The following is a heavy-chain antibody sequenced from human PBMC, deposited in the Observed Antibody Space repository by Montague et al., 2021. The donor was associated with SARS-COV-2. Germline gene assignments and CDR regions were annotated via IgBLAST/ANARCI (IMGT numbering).Heavy chain of an antibody. D-gene: IGHD2-2*01. CDR2: IYHSGST. V-gene: IGHV4-38-2*02. J-gene: IGHJ4*02. CDR1: GYSISSGYY. CDR3: ARSQDCSTTSCHFDY. Sequence: SETLSLTCTVSGYSISSGYYCGWLRHPPGKVLECIGSIYHSGSTYYHPSLNSRVTISVDTSKNQYSLLLSSVTAADTAVYYCARSQDCSTTSCHFDYWGQGTLVTVSS.